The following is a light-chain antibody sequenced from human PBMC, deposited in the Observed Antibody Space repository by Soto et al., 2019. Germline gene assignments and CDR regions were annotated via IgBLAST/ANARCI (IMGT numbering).Light chain of an antibody. J-gene: IGKJ1*01. Sequence: EIVLTQSPGTLSLSPGERATLSCRASQSVSSSYLAWYQQKPGQAPRLLIYGASSRATGIPDRFSGSGSGTDFNLTISRLEPEDFAVYYCQQYGSSPSWTFGRGTKVEIK. V-gene: IGKV3-20*01. CDR1: QSVSSSY. CDR2: GAS. CDR3: QQYGSSPSWT.